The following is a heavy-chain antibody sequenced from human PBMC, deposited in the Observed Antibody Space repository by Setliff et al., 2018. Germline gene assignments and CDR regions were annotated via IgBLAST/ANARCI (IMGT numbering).Heavy chain of an antibody. Sequence: GESLKISCAASGFSLNSFRMTWIRQPPGKGLEWVSSISSTGDGIYYADPVKGRFTISRDNAENSLYLEMNSLRVEDTAVYYCARDNTLFGVVITGSWFDPWGQGALVTVSS. V-gene: IGHV3-21*01. J-gene: IGHJ5*02. D-gene: IGHD3-3*01. CDR1: GFSLNSFR. CDR2: ISSTGDGI. CDR3: ARDNTLFGVVITGSWFDP.